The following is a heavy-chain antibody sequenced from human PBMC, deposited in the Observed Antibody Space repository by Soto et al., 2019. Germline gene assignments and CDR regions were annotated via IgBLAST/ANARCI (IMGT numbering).Heavy chain of an antibody. CDR1: GGTFSSYA. CDR2: IIPIFGTA. Sequence: ASVKVSCKASGGTFSSYAISWVRQAPGQGLEWMGGIIPIFGTANYAQKFQGRVTITADESTSTAYMELSSLRSEDTAVYYCARDLIAVANNWFDPWGQGTLVTVSS. CDR3: ARDLIAVANNWFDP. J-gene: IGHJ5*02. D-gene: IGHD6-19*01. V-gene: IGHV1-69*13.